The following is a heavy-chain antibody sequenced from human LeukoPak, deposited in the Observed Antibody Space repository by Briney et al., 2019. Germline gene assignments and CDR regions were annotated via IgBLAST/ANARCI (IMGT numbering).Heavy chain of an antibody. CDR2: FDPEDGET. D-gene: IGHD3-3*01. Sequence: ASVKVSCKVSGYTLTELSMHWVRQAPGKGLEWMGGFDPEDGETIYAQKFQGRVTMTEDTSTDTAYMELSSLRSEDTAVYYCATAPRVGSTIFGEVWSDPWGQGTLGTVSS. CDR3: ATAPRVGSTIFGEVWSDP. CDR1: GYTLTELS. V-gene: IGHV1-24*01. J-gene: IGHJ5*02.